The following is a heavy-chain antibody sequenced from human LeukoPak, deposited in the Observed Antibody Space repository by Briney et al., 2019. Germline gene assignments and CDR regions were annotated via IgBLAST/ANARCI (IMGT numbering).Heavy chain of an antibody. CDR2: IYYSGST. Sequence: SETLSLTCTVSGGSISSYYWGWIRQPPGKGLEWIGSIYYSGSTYYNPSLKSRVTISVDTSKNQFSLKLSSVTAADTAVYYCAQYYYDSSGFNWFDPWGQGILVTVSS. CDR1: GGSISSYY. D-gene: IGHD3-22*01. J-gene: IGHJ5*02. CDR3: AQYYYDSSGFNWFDP. V-gene: IGHV4-39*01.